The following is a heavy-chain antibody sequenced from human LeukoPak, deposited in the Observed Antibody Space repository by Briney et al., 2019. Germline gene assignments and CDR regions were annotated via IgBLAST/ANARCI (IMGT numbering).Heavy chain of an antibody. D-gene: IGHD3-9*01. J-gene: IGHJ4*02. CDR3: AKARGRVGIGGYFDWLTPFDY. V-gene: IGHV3-23*01. CDR2: ISGSGGSA. Sequence: PGGSLRLSCAASGFTFSSYAMSWVRQAPGKGLEWVSAISGSGGSAYYADSVKGRFTISRDNSKNTLYLQMNSLRAEDTAVYYCAKARGRVGIGGYFDWLTPFDYWGQGTLVTVSS. CDR1: GFTFSSYA.